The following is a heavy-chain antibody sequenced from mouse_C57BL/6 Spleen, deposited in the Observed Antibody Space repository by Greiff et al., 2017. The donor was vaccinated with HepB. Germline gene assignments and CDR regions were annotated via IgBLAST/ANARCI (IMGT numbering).Heavy chain of an antibody. CDR3: ARAGVDYEYGGAMDY. D-gene: IGHD2-4*01. Sequence: VQLQQSGPELVKPGASVKISCKASGYAFSSSWMNWVKQRPGKGLEWIGRIYPGDGDTNYNGKFKGKATLTADKSSSTAYMQLSSLTSEDSAVYSCARAGVDYEYGGAMDYWGQGTSVTVSS. J-gene: IGHJ4*01. V-gene: IGHV1-82*01. CDR1: GYAFSSSW. CDR2: IYPGDGDT.